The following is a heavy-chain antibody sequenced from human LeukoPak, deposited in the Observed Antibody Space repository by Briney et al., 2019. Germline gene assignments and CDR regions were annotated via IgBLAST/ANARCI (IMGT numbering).Heavy chain of an antibody. D-gene: IGHD7-27*01. CDR1: GASVTDYY. Sequence: SETLSLTCTVSGASVTDYYWSWIRQSPGKGLEWISYIHHSGNSDHNPSLGSRVTTSLDTSKNQFSLNLISVTAADTAVYYCTRGHWGLQSWSQGTLVTVSS. V-gene: IGHV4-59*02. CDR3: TRGHWGLQS. J-gene: IGHJ5*02. CDR2: IHHSGNS.